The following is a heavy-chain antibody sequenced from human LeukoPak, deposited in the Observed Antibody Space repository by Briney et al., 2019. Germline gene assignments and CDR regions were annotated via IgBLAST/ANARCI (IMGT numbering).Heavy chain of an antibody. D-gene: IGHD1-20*01. J-gene: IGHJ6*03. Sequence: GGSLRLSCAASGFTFSSYAMSWVRQAPGKGLEWVSAISGSSGSTYYADSVKGRFTISRDNSKNTLYLQMNSLRAEDTAVYYCARDNWNYYYMDVWGKGTTVTVSS. CDR2: ISGSSGST. CDR3: ARDNWNYYYMDV. V-gene: IGHV3-23*01. CDR1: GFTFSSYA.